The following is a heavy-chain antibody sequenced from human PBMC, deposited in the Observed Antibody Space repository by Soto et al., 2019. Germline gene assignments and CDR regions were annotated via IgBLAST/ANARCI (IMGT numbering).Heavy chain of an antibody. V-gene: IGHV3-23*01. CDR2: VIQSGSAT. CDR1: GFTFNNYA. Sequence: GGSLRLSCAASGFTFNNYAMTWVRQAPGKGLEWVSTVIQSGSATFYADSVRGRFTISRDNSKNTLYLQLNSLRAEDTAVYHCVRDYYHVSGSSFDIPLDYWGQGT. CDR3: VRDYYHVSGSSFDIPLDY. D-gene: IGHD3-10*01. J-gene: IGHJ4*02.